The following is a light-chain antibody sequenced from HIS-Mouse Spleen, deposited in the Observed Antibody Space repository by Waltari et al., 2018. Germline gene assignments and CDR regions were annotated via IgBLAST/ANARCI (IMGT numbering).Light chain of an antibody. CDR1: QSVSSSY. CDR2: GAS. CDR3: QQYGSSSLT. Sequence: EIVLTQSPGTLSLSPRERATLSCRASQSVSSSYLAWYQQKPGQAPRLLIYGASSRATGIPDRFSGSGSGTDFTLTISRLEPEDFAVYYCQQYGSSSLTFGQGTKVEIK. J-gene: IGKJ1*01. V-gene: IGKV3-20*01.